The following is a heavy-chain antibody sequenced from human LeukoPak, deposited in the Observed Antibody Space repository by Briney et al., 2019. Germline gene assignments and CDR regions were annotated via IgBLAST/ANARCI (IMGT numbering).Heavy chain of an antibody. V-gene: IGHV3-33*06. CDR1: GFSFSDYG. Sequence: GGSLGLSCAASGFSFSDYGVHWVRQAPGKGLEWVAVIWYDGSIKYYADSVKGRFTISRDNSRNTVYLQMNSLRAEDTAVYYCVKGFNWYFDLWGRGTLDTVSS. J-gene: IGHJ2*01. CDR3: VKGFNWYFDL. CDR2: IWYDGSIK.